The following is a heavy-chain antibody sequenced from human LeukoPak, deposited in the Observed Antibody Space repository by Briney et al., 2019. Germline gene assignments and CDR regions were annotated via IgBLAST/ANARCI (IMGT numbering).Heavy chain of an antibody. CDR2: IKQDGSEK. D-gene: IGHD3-22*01. CDR3: ARVGEYYYDTSGYYYASPFDY. J-gene: IGHJ4*02. V-gene: IGHV3-7*01. Sequence: GGSLRLSCAASGFTVSNTYMSWVRQAPGKGLEWVANIKQDGSEKYYVDSVKGRFTISRDNAKNSLYLQMNSLRAEDTAVYYCARVGEYYYDTSGYYYASPFDYWGQGTLVTVST. CDR1: GFTVSNTY.